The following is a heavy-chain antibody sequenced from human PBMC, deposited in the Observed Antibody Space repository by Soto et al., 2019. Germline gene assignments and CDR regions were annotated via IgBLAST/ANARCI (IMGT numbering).Heavy chain of an antibody. J-gene: IGHJ6*02. Sequence: QVQLVESGGGVVQPGRSLRLSCAASGFTFSSYAMHWVRQAPGKGLEWVAVISYDGSNKYYADSVKGRFTISRDNSKNTLYLQMNSLRAEDTAVYYCARFFGYSYSYSLFGGMDVWGQGTTVTVSS. CDR1: GFTFSSYA. D-gene: IGHD5-18*01. V-gene: IGHV3-30-3*01. CDR2: ISYDGSNK. CDR3: ARFFGYSYSYSLFGGMDV.